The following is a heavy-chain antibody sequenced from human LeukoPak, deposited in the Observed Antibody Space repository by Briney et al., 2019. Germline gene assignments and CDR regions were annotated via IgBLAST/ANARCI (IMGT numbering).Heavy chain of an antibody. CDR1: GGTFSSYA. D-gene: IGHD3-10*01. CDR2: IIPIFGTA. Sequence: GASVTVSFKASGGTFSSYAISWVRQAPGQGLEWMGGIIPIFGTANYAQKFQGRVTITADKSTSTAYMELSSLRSEDTAVYYCAREPRYYYGSGSNYPVGAFDIWGQGTMVTVSS. J-gene: IGHJ3*02. CDR3: AREPRYYYGSGSNYPVGAFDI. V-gene: IGHV1-69*06.